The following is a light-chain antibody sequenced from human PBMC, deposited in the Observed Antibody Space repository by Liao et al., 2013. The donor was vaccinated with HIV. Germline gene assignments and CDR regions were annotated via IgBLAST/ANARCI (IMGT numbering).Light chain of an antibody. CDR1: NIGIKN. V-gene: IGLV3-21*01. J-gene: IGLJ1*01. CDR2: SDS. CDR3: QAWDSSTNYV. Sequence: SYELTQPPSVSVAPGKTARITCGGNNIGIKNVHWYQQKPGQAPVLVIFSDSDRPSGIPERFSGSNSGNTATLTISGTQALDEADYYCQAWDSSTNYVFGTGTQVTVL.